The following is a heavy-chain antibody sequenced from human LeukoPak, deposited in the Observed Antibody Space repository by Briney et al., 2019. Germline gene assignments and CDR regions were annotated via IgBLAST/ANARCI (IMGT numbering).Heavy chain of an antibody. Sequence: SVKVSCKASGGTFSSYTISWVRQAPGQGLEWMGRIIPILGIANYAQKFQGRVTITADKSTSTAYMELSSLRSEDTAVYYCVRVRIDSGCSCHKAYCGGDHHMDVCGKETTVTVSS. CDR3: VRVRIDSGCSCHKAYCGGDHHMDV. J-gene: IGHJ6*03. D-gene: IGHD2-21*01. CDR2: IIPILGIA. V-gene: IGHV1-69*02. CDR1: GGTFSSYT.